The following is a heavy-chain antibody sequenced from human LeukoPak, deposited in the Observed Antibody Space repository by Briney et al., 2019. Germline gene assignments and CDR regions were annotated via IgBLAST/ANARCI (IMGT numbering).Heavy chain of an antibody. V-gene: IGHV3-48*03. CDR1: GFTFSNYE. CDR2: ISSGVSNL. J-gene: IGHJ4*02. D-gene: IGHD1-26*01. CDR3: ARFAVGANLVDY. Sequence: PGGSLRLSCAASGFTFSNYEMSWVRQAPGKGLEWVSYISSGVSNLYYAASVRGRFTISRDKDKNSLYLQVNSLRAEDTAVYYCARFAVGANLVDYWGQGTLVTVYS.